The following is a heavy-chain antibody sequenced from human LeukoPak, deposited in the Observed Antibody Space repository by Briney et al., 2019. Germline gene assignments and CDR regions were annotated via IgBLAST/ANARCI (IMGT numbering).Heavy chain of an antibody. J-gene: IGHJ4*02. Sequence: GGSLRLSCAASGFTFSSYAMHWVRQAPGKGLEWVAVISYDGSNKYYADSVKGRFTISRDNSKNTLYLQLNSPRAEDTAMYYCARDRGQSYFDYWGQGTLVTVSS. CDR3: ARDRGQSYFDY. D-gene: IGHD3-10*01. V-gene: IGHV3-30*04. CDR1: GFTFSSYA. CDR2: ISYDGSNK.